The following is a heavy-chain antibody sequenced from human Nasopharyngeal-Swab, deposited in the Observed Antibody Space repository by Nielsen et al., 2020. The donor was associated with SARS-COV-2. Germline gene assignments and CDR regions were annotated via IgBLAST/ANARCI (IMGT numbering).Heavy chain of an antibody. J-gene: IGHJ5*02. D-gene: IGHD1-26*01. Sequence: SVKVSCKASGGTFSSYAISWVRQAPGQGLEWMGGIIPIFGTANYAQKFQGRVTMTEDTSTDTAYMELSSLRSEDTAVYYCATTTPIVGAPSWFDPWGQGTLVTVSS. V-gene: IGHV1-69*06. CDR3: ATTTPIVGAPSWFDP. CDR1: GGTFSSYA. CDR2: IIPIFGTA.